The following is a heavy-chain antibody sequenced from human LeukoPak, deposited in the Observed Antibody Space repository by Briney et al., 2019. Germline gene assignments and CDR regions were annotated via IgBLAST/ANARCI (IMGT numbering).Heavy chain of an antibody. J-gene: IGHJ4*02. CDR3: ARDRRDITGTTSFDY. V-gene: IGHV3-48*03. CDR2: ISSSGSTI. D-gene: IGHD1-7*01. Sequence: PGGSLRLSCAASGFTFSSYEMNWVRQAPGEGLEWGSYISSSGSTIYYADSVKGRFTISRDNAKNSLYLQMNSLRAEDTAVYYCARDRRDITGTTSFDYWGQGTLVTVSS. CDR1: GFTFSSYE.